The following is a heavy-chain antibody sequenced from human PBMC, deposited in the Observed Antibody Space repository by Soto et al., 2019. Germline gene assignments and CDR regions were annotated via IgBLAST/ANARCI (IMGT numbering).Heavy chain of an antibody. V-gene: IGHV3-23*01. CDR3: AKDKRAIPNYGMDV. J-gene: IGHJ6*02. CDR1: GFTFSSYA. D-gene: IGHD2-21*01. CDR2: ISGSGGST. Sequence: PGGSLRLSCAASGFTFSSYAMSWVRQAPGKGLGWVSAISGSGGSTYYADSVKGRFTTSRDKSKNTLYLQMNSLRAEDTAVYCCAKDKRAIPNYGMDVWGQGTTVTVSS.